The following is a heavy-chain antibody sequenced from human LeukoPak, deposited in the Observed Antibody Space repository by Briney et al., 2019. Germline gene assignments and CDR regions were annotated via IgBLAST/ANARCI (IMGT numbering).Heavy chain of an antibody. J-gene: IGHJ4*02. V-gene: IGHV4-59*01. D-gene: IGHD4-17*01. Sequence: SETLSLTCTVPGGSIRSYYWSWIRQPPGKGLEWIGYIYYSGSTNYNPSLKSRVSMSVDTSKHQFSLKLSSVTAADTAVYYCARTGSTVTMLYPFDHWGQGTLVTVSS. CDR3: ARTGSTVTMLYPFDH. CDR2: IYYSGST. CDR1: GGSIRSYY.